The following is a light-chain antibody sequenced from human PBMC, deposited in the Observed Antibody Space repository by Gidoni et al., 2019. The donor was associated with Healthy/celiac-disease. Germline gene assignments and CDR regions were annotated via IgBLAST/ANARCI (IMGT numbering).Light chain of an antibody. CDR1: QSVSSSY. CDR2: GAS. Sequence: ELVLTQSPGPLSLSPGERATRSCRASQSVSSSYLAWYQQQPGQAPRLLIYGASSRATGIPDRFSGSGSGTDFTLTISRLEPEDFAVYYCQQYGSSPPTFGQGTKLEIK. J-gene: IGKJ2*01. CDR3: QQYGSSPPT. V-gene: IGKV3-20*01.